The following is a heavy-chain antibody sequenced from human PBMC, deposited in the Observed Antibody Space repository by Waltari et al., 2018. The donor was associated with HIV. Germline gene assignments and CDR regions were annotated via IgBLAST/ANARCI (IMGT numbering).Heavy chain of an antibody. V-gene: IGHV3-7*04. CDR2: RKQDGSEK. Sequence: EVQLVESGGGLVQPGGSLRLSCAASGFTFSSYWMSWVRQGPGKGLEWVDKRKQDGSEKYYVDAVNGRFTISRDNAENSMYLQMNSLRAEDTAVYYCARGGFYGSGSKVNWGQGTLVTVSS. D-gene: IGHD3-10*01. CDR3: ARGGFYGSGSKVN. J-gene: IGHJ4*02. CDR1: GFTFSSYW.